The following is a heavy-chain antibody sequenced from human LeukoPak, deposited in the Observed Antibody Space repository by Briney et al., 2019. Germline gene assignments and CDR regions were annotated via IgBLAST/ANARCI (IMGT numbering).Heavy chain of an antibody. J-gene: IGHJ4*02. D-gene: IGHD1-26*01. CDR2: IYSGGNT. Sequence: GGSLRLSCAASGFTVSSNYMSWVRQAPGKGLEWVSVIYSGGNTYYADSVKGRFTISRDNPKNTLYLQMNSLRAEDTAVYYCARGGSYYEWDYWGQGTLVTVSS. V-gene: IGHV3-66*01. CDR1: GFTVSSNY. CDR3: ARGGSYYEWDY.